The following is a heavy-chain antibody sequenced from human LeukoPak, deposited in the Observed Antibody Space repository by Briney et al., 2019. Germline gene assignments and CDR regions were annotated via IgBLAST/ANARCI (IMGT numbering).Heavy chain of an antibody. CDR2: ISAYNGNT. J-gene: IGHJ4*02. D-gene: IGHD5-12*01. CDR3: ASPTGGYSGYVLYFDY. V-gene: IGHV1-18*01. CDR1: DYKFAMYG. Sequence: ASVKVSCKTSDYKFAMYGISWVRQAPGQGLEWMGWISAYNGNTNYAQKFQDRAIMTADTSTSTAYMELSSLRSEDTAVYYCASPTGGYSGYVLYFDYWGQGTLVTVSS.